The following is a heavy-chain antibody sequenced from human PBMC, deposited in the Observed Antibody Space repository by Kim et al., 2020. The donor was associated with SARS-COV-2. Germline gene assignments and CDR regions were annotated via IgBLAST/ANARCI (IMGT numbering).Heavy chain of an antibody. D-gene: IGHD6-13*01. V-gene: IGHV4-59*01. Sequence: SETLSLTCTVSGGSFRDFYWGWIRQTPGETLEWIGHISHSGSTTYNPSLQSRVTISLDTSKNQFYLQLRSLTTEDTAVYFCARDSSPFRWYFWGQGTLVTVSS. J-gene: IGHJ4*02. CDR3: ARDSSPFRWYF. CDR2: ISHSGST. CDR1: GGSFRDFY.